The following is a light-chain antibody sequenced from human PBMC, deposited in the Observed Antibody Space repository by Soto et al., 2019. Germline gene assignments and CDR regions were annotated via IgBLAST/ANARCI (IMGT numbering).Light chain of an antibody. V-gene: IGLV2-23*02. CDR3: CSYAGSNWGYV. CDR2: KVS. CDR1: SSDIGSYHL. J-gene: IGLJ1*01. Sequence: QSALTQPASVSGSPRQSITISCTGTSSDIGSYHLVSWYQHHSGKAPKLIIYKVSQWPSGVSDRFSASKSGSTASLTISGLQAEDEADYYCCSYAGSNWGYVFGTGTKVTVL.